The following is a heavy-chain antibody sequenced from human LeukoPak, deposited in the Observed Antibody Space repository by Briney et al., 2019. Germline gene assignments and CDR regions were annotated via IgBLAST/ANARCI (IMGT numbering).Heavy chain of an antibody. D-gene: IGHD2-2*01. CDR3: AREGYCSSTSCYLGAFDI. CDR2: IYSGGST. J-gene: IGHJ3*02. Sequence: GGSLRLSCAASGFTVSSNYMNWVRQAPGKGPEWVSVIYSGGSTYYADSVKGRFTISRDNSKNTLYLQMNSLRAEDTAVYYCAREGYCSSTSCYLGAFDIWGQGTMVTVSS. CDR1: GFTVSSNY. V-gene: IGHV3-66*01.